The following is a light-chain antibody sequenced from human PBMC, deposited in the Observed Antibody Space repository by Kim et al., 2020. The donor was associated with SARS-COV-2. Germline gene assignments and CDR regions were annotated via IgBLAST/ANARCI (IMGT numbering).Light chain of an antibody. J-gene: IGLJ2*01. Sequence: VTISCTGSSSNIGAGYDVHWYPQLPGTAPKLLIYGNSNRPSGVPDRFSGSKSGTSASLAITGLQAEDEADYYCQSYDSSLSGSVVFGGGTQLTVL. V-gene: IGLV1-40*01. CDR1: SSNIGAGYD. CDR2: GNS. CDR3: QSYDSSLSGSVV.